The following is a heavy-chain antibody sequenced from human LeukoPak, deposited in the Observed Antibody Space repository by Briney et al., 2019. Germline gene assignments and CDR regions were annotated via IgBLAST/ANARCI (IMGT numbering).Heavy chain of an antibody. Sequence: GGSLRLSCAASGFTFSSYSMNWVRQAPGKGLEWVSSISSSSSYIYYADSVKGRFTISRDNAKNSLYLQMNSLRVEDTAVYYCARYEYCSSTSCYFGAFDIWGQGTMVTVSS. CDR2: ISSSSSYI. V-gene: IGHV3-21*01. D-gene: IGHD2-2*01. J-gene: IGHJ3*02. CDR1: GFTFSSYS. CDR3: ARYEYCSSTSCYFGAFDI.